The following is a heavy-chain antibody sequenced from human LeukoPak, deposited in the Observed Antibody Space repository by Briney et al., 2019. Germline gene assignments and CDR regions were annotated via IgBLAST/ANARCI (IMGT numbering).Heavy chain of an antibody. Sequence: GGSLRLSCAASGFTVSSNYMSWVRQAPGKGLEWVSVIYSGGSTYYADSVKGRFTISRDNSKNTLYLQMNSLRAEDTAVYYCAKEGYCSSTSCPFFDYWGQGTLVTVSS. CDR1: GFTVSSNY. CDR3: AKEGYCSSTSCPFFDY. J-gene: IGHJ4*02. D-gene: IGHD2-2*01. CDR2: IYSGGST. V-gene: IGHV3-53*05.